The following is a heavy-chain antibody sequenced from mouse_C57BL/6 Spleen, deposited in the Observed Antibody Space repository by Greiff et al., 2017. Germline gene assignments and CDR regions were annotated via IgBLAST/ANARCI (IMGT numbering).Heavy chain of an antibody. J-gene: IGHJ4*01. D-gene: IGHD2-13*01. CDR1: GFTFSSYA. CDR3: TRVFSYGGDAMDY. V-gene: IGHV5-9-1*02. Sequence: EVMLVESGEGLVKPGGSLKLSCAASGFTFSSYAMSWVRQTPEKRLEWVAYISSGGDYIYYADTVKGRFTISRDNARNTLYLQMSSLKSEDTAMYYCTRVFSYGGDAMDYWGQGTSVTVSS. CDR2: ISSGGDYI.